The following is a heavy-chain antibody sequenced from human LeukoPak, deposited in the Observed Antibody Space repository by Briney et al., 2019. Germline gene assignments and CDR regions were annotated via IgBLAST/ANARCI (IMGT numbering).Heavy chain of an antibody. V-gene: IGHV4-59*12. CDR1: GGSISSYY. CDR2: IYYSGST. D-gene: IGHD3-9*01. Sequence: SETLSLTCTVSGGSISSYYWSWIRQPPGKGLEWIGYIYYSGSTNYNPSLKSRVTISVDTSKNQFSLKLSSVTAADTAVYYCARDKMHYDILTGYHHRYYFDYWGQGTLVTVSS. J-gene: IGHJ4*02. CDR3: ARDKMHYDILTGYHHRYYFDY.